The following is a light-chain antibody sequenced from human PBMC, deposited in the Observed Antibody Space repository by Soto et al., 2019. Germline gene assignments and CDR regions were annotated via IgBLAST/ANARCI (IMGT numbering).Light chain of an antibody. V-gene: IGKV3-20*01. Sequence: LSLSPGERATLSCRASQSVSSSYLAWYQQKPGQAPRLLIYGASSRATGIPDRFSGSGSGTDFTLTISRLEPEDFAVYYCQQYGSSSWTFGQGTKVEIK. J-gene: IGKJ1*01. CDR2: GAS. CDR3: QQYGSSSWT. CDR1: QSVSSSY.